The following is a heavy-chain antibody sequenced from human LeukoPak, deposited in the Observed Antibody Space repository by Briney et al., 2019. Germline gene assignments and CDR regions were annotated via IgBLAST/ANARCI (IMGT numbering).Heavy chain of an antibody. Sequence: SETLSLTCAVSDDSFSNHYWTWIRQPPGKGLEWIGYISYIGRTNYNPSLKSRVTISIDTSKNQFSLKLTSVTAADTAVYYCARDLVTVTKGFDIWGQGTMVSVSS. V-gene: IGHV4-59*11. CDR1: DDSFSNHY. D-gene: IGHD4-17*01. CDR2: ISYIGRT. CDR3: ARDLVTVTKGFDI. J-gene: IGHJ3*02.